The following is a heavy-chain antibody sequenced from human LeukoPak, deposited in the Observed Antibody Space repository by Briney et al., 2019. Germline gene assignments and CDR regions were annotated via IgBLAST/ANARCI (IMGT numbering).Heavy chain of an antibody. CDR1: GYTFTCYG. Sequence: ASVKVSCKASGYTFTCYGISWVRQAPGQGLEWMGWISAYNGNTNYAQKLQGRVTMTTDTSTSTAYMELRSLRSDDTAVYYCARGYCSGGSCLPRPYYFDYWGQGTLVTVSS. CDR2: ISAYNGNT. J-gene: IGHJ4*02. V-gene: IGHV1-18*01. D-gene: IGHD2-15*01. CDR3: ARGYCSGGSCLPRPYYFDY.